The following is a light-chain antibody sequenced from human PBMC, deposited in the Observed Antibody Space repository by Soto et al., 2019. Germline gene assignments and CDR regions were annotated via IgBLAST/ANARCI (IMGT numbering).Light chain of an antibody. V-gene: IGLV4-69*02. Sequence: LVLTQSPSASASLGASVKLTCTLSNGRSDYAIAWHQQQPEKGPRYLMKLSTDGRQTKGDGIPDRFSGSSSGAERYLTISSLQSEDEADYYCQTGGTGIVFGEGTQLTVL. J-gene: IGLJ2*01. CDR1: NGRSDYA. CDR2: LSTDGRQ. CDR3: QTGGTGIV.